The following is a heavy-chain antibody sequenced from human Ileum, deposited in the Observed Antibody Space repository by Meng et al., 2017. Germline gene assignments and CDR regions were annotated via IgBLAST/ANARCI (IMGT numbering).Heavy chain of an antibody. J-gene: IGHJ4*02. CDR1: GYSISSGYY. CDR3: ARTRYYSSSGYYEFGY. CDR2: IFHSGTT. V-gene: IGHV4-38-2*01. D-gene: IGHD3-22*01. Sequence: SETLSLTCAVSGYSISSGYYWGWIRQSPGKGLEWIASIFHSGTTYYNPSLQSRVTISADTSKNQFSLELTSVTAADTAVYYCARTRYYSSSGYYEFGYWGQGIMVTVSS.